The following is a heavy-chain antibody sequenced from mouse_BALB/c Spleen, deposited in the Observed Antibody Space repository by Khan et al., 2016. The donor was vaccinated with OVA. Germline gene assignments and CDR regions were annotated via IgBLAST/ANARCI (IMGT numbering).Heavy chain of an antibody. CDR3: ARATYRYAFVY. D-gene: IGHD2-14*01. V-gene: IGHV3-8*02. CDR1: GDSITTGY. Sequence: EVQLQESGPSLVKPSQTLSLTCSVTGDSITTGYWNWIRKFPGNKLEYMGYIIYTGYTYYNPSLKRRISITRHTSNNQYYLQLNSVTDEDTATYCCARATYRYAFVYWGQGTLVTVSA. J-gene: IGHJ3*01. CDR2: IIYTGYT.